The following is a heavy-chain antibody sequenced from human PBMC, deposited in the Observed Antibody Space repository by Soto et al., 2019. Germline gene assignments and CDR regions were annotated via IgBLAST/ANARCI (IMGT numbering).Heavy chain of an antibody. Sequence: EVQLVESGGGLVQPGGSLRLSCAASGFTLSAYSMNWVRQAPGKGLEWISFINSGSDTIYYGESVKGRFTISRDNAKNALYLQMNSLRDDDTAVYYCARPHLDRPTYYGLDVWGQGTTVTVSS. CDR1: GFTLSAYS. J-gene: IGHJ6*02. V-gene: IGHV3-48*02. D-gene: IGHD3-16*01. CDR2: INSGSDTI. CDR3: ARPHLDRPTYYGLDV.